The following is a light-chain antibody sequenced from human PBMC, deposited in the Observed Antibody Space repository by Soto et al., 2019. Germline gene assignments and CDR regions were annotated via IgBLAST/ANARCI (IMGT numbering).Light chain of an antibody. J-gene: IGKJ1*01. Sequence: DIQMTQSPSSLSASVGDRVTITCRATQGISNYVGWSQQKPGKPPKSLIYDASSLESGVPSRFSGSGSGTEFTLTISSLQPDDFATYYCLQDINYPWTFGQGTKVDIK. CDR1: QGISNY. CDR2: DAS. V-gene: IGKV1-16*01. CDR3: LQDINYPWT.